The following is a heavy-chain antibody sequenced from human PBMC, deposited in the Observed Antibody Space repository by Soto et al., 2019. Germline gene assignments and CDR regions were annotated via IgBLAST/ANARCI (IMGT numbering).Heavy chain of an antibody. D-gene: IGHD3-16*01. V-gene: IGHV4-4*02. CDR1: GGPITTTTW. Sequence: QVQLQESGPGLVKPSETLSLTCAVSGGPITTTTWWAWVRLPPGKGLEWIGELHHDGTTNYNPSLASRITMSLDKSTNPFSLKLTSVTAADTAIYYCATQTISYAWGVWGRGTTVTVSS. CDR3: ATQTISYAWGV. CDR2: LHHDGTT. J-gene: IGHJ6*02.